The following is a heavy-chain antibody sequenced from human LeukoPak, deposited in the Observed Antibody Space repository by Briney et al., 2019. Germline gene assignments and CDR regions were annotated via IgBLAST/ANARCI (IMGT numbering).Heavy chain of an antibody. CDR2: IYYSGST. D-gene: IGHD3-10*01. Sequence: SETLSLTCTVSGGSISSYYWSWIRQPPGKGLEWIGYIYYSGSTNYKPSLKSRVTISVDTSKNQFSLKLSSVTAADTAGYYCASFISGGADYWGQGTLVTVSS. CDR3: ASFISGGADY. CDR1: GGSISSYY. J-gene: IGHJ4*02. V-gene: IGHV4-59*01.